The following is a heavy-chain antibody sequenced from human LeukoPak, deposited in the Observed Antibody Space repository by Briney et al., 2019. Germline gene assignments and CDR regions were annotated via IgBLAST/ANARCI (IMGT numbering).Heavy chain of an antibody. V-gene: IGHV3-53*04. CDR1: GFTVSSNY. J-gene: IGHJ4*01. D-gene: IGHD6-19*01. CDR2: IYSGGST. CDR3: ARAVAGIVYYFDY. Sequence: GGSLRLSCAVSGFTVSSNYMSWVRQAPGKGLEWVSVIYSGGSTYYAASVKGGFTISRHNSKNTLYLQMNSLRAEDTAVYYCARAVAGIVYYFDYWGQGTLVTVSS.